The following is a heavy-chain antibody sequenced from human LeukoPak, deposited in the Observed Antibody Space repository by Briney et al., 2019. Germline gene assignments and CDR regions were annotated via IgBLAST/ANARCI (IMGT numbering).Heavy chain of an antibody. CDR3: ASLTGTTFFYYGMDV. CDR2: IWYDGSYI. Sequence: PGGSLRLSCAASGFTFTSYGMHWVRQAPGKGLEWAAAIWYDGSYIYYADSVKGRFTISRDNSKNTVFLQMNSLRAEDTAVYYCASLTGTTFFYYGMDVWGQGTTVTVSS. CDR1: GFTFTSYG. V-gene: IGHV3-33*03. J-gene: IGHJ6*02. D-gene: IGHD1-20*01.